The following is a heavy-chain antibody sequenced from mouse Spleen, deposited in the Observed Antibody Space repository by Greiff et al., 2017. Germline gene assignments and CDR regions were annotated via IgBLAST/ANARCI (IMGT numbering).Heavy chain of an antibody. D-gene: IGHD1-3*01. J-gene: IGHJ2*01. Sequence: QVQLKQPGAELVKPGASVKLSCKASGYTFTSYWMQWVKQRPGQGLEWIGEIDPSDSYTNYNQKFKGKATLTVDTSSSTAYMQLSSLTSEDSAVYYCAKYIPDYFDYWGQGTTLTVSS. V-gene: IGHV1-50*01. CDR1: GYTFTSYW. CDR2: IDPSDSYT. CDR3: AKYIPDYFDY.